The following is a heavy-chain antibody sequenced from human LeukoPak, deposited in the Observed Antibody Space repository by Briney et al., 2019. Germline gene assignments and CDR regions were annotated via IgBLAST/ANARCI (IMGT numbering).Heavy chain of an antibody. CDR2: NYHSGST. CDR1: GGSISSGGYY. Sequence: SQTLSLTCTVSGGSISSGGYYWSWIRQPPGKGLEWIGYNYHSGSTYYNPSLKSRVTISVDRSKNQFSLKLSSVTAADTAVYYCARVEKRRPVQLEKRGAFDIWGQGTMVTVSS. J-gene: IGHJ3*02. CDR3: ARVEKRRPVQLEKRGAFDI. D-gene: IGHD1-1*01. V-gene: IGHV4-30-2*01.